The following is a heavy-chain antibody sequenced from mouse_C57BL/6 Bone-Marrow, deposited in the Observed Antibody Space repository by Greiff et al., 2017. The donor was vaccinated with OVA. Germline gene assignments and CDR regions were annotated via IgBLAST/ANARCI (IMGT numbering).Heavy chain of an antibody. CDR2: IYPSDSET. D-gene: IGHD1-1*01. CDR3: ARYGSSYRCAY. CDR1: GYTFTSYW. Sequence: QVQLQQPGAELVRPGSSVKLSCKASGYTFTSYWMDWVKQRPGQGLEWIGNIYPSDSETHYNQKFKDKATLAVDKSSSTAYMQLSSLTSEDSAVYDCARYGSSYRCAYWGQGTLVTVAA. J-gene: IGHJ3*01. V-gene: IGHV1-61*01.